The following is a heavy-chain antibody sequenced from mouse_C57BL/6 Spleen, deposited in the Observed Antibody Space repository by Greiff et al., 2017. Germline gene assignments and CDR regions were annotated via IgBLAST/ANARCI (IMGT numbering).Heavy chain of an antibody. D-gene: IGHD1-1*01. CDR3: ATYYDGVPFAY. V-gene: IGHV5-17*01. Sequence: EVKVVESGGGLVKPGGSLKLSCAASGFTFSDYGMHWVRQAPEKGLEWVAYISSGSSTIYYADTVKGRFTISRDNAKNTLFLQMTSLRSEDTAMXYCATYYDGVPFAYWGQGTLVTVSA. CDR2: ISSGSSTI. CDR1: GFTFSDYG. J-gene: IGHJ3*01.